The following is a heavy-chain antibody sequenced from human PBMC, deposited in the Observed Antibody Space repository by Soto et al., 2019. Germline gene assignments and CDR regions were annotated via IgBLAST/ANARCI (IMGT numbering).Heavy chain of an antibody. CDR2: ISSSSSYI. D-gene: IGHD3-10*01. V-gene: IGHV3-21*01. J-gene: IGHJ6*02. CDR3: ASVLLWCGESHYYYGMDV. CDR1: GFTFSSYS. Sequence: EVQLVESGGGLVKPGGSLRLSCAASGFTFSSYSMNWVRQAPGKGLEWVSSISSSSSYIYYADSVKGRFTISRDNAKKSLYLQMNSLRAEDTAVYYCASVLLWCGESHYYYGMDVWGQGTTVTVS.